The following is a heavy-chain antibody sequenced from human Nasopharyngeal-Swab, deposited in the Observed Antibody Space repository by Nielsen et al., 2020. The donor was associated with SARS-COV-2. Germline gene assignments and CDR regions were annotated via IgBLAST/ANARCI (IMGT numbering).Heavy chain of an antibody. Sequence: SETLSLTCTVSGGSISSGSYYWSWIRQPAGKGLEWIGRIYTSGSTNYNPSLKSRVTTSVDTSKNQFSLKLSSVTAADTAVYYCARGSRGYYFDYWGQGTLVTVSS. D-gene: IGHD2-15*01. J-gene: IGHJ4*02. V-gene: IGHV4-61*02. CDR1: GGSISSGSYY. CDR2: IYTSGST. CDR3: ARGSRGYYFDY.